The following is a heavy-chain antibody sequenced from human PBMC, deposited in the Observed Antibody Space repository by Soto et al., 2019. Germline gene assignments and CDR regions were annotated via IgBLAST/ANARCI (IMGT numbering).Heavy chain of an antibody. J-gene: IGHJ4*02. CDR2: MNPNSGST. Sequence: QVQLVQSGAEVKKPGASVKVSCKASGYTFTSYDVNWVRLAPGQGLEWMGWMNPNSGSTDYAQKFQGRVTMTRNISRSTAYMAVSSLRSEDTAVYYCASRVGATSFDCDYWGQGTLVTVAS. CDR1: GYTFTSYD. V-gene: IGHV1-8*01. D-gene: IGHD1-26*01. CDR3: ASRVGATSFDCDY.